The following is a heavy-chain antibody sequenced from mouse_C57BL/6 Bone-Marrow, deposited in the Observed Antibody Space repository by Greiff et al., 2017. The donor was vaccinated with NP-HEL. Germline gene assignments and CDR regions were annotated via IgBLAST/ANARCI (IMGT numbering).Heavy chain of an antibody. CDR2: ISSGGSYT. J-gene: IGHJ2*01. CDR3: ARPGYYGPDY. D-gene: IGHD1-2*01. V-gene: IGHV5-6*02. CDR1: GFTFSSYG. Sequence: EVKLEESGGDLVKPGGSLKLSCAASGFTFSSYGMSWVRQTPDKRLEWVATISSGGSYTYYPDSVKGRFTISRDNAKNTLYLQMSSLKSEDTAMYYCARPGYYGPDYWGQGTTLTVSS.